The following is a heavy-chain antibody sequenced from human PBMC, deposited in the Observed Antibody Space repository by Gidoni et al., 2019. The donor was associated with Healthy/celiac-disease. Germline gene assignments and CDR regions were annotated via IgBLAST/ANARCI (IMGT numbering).Heavy chain of an antibody. CDR1: GYTFTGYY. J-gene: IGHJ6*02. Sequence: QVQLVQSGAEVTKPGASVKVSCKASGYTFTGYYMHWVRQAPGQGLEWMGWINPNSGGTNYAQKFQGRVTMTRDTSISTAYMELSRLRSDDTAVYYCARQIATGTTRYYGMDVWGQGTTVTVSS. CDR2: INPNSGGT. V-gene: IGHV1-2*02. D-gene: IGHD1-1*01. CDR3: ARQIATGTTRYYGMDV.